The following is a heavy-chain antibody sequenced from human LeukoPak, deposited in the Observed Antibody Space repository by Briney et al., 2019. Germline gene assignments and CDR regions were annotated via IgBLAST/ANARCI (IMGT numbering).Heavy chain of an antibody. V-gene: IGHV3-53*01. CDR3: ARDEWNAYSSSWYEGYY. Sequence: PGGSLRLSCAASGFTVSSNYMSCVRQAPGKGLEWVSVIYSGGSTYYADSVKGRFTISRDNSKNTLYLQMNSLRAEDTAVYYCARDEWNAYSSSWYEGYYWGQGTLVTVSS. J-gene: IGHJ4*02. CDR2: IYSGGST. CDR1: GFTVSSNY. D-gene: IGHD6-13*01.